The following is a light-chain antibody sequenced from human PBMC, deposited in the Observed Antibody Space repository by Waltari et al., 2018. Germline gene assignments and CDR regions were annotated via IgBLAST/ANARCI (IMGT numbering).Light chain of an antibody. Sequence: EIVLTQSPATLSLSPGERATLSCTASQSVSSYLAWYQQKPGQAPRLLIYGASNRATGIPARFSGSGSGTDFALTISSLEPEDFAVYYCQQCGAWPLTFGGGTKVEIK. CDR2: GAS. CDR1: QSVSSY. CDR3: QQCGAWPLT. V-gene: IGKV3-11*01. J-gene: IGKJ4*01.